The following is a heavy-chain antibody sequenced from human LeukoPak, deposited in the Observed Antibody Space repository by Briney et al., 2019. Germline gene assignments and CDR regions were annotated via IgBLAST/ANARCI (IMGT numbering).Heavy chain of an antibody. D-gene: IGHD5-18*01. CDR3: ARDKAHGYSYVGY. CDR1: GFTFSSYG. V-gene: IGHV3-33*01. J-gene: IGHJ4*02. CDR2: IWYDGSNK. Sequence: GGSLRPSCAASGFTFSSYGMHWVRQAPGKGLEWVAVIWYDGSNKYYADSVKGRFTISRDNSKNTLYLQMNSLRAEDTAVYYCARDKAHGYSYVGYWGQGTLVTVSS.